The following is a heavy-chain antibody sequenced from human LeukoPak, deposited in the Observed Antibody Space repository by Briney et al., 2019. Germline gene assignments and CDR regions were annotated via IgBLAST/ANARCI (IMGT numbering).Heavy chain of an antibody. CDR3: AKALPTAMTVDY. CDR2: ISSSSSYI. CDR1: GFTFSHST. J-gene: IGHJ4*02. V-gene: IGHV3-21*01. D-gene: IGHD2-2*01. Sequence: GGSLRLSCAASGFTFSHSTMNWVRQAPGKGLEWVSSISSSSSYIYYADSVKGRFTISRDNAKNSLYLQMYGLRAEDTAVYYCAKALPTAMTVDYWGQGTLVTVSS.